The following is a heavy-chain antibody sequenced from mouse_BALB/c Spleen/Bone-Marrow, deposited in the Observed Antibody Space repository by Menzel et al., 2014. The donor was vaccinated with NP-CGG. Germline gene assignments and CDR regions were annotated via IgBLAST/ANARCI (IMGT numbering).Heavy chain of an antibody. V-gene: IGHV1-87*01. CDR1: GYTFTSYW. CDR3: ARGFPFDY. Sequence: VKLVESGAELARPGASVKLSCKASGYTFTSYWMQWVKQRPGQGLEWIGAIYSGDGDTRYTQKFKGKATLTADKSSSTAYMQLSSLASEDSAVYYCARGFPFDYWGQGTTLTVSS. CDR2: IYSGDGDT. J-gene: IGHJ2*01.